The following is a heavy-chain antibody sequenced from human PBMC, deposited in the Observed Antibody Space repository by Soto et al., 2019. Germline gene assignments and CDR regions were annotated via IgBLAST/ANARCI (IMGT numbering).Heavy chain of an antibody. CDR3: ARDISGPPDH. V-gene: IGHV3-23*01. CDR1: GFRFSSYA. D-gene: IGHD3-10*01. J-gene: IGHJ4*02. Sequence: GGSLRLSFAASGFRFSSYAMSWVRQAPGKGLELVSGIGGRGTSAYYADSVKGRFAISGDNAKDTLYLQIDSLTVEDSGVYFCARDISGPPDHWGQGTPVTVSS. CDR2: IGGRGTSA.